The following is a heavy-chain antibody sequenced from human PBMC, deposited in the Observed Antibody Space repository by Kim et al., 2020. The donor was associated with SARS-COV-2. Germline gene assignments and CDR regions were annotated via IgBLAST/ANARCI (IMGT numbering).Heavy chain of an antibody. CDR2: LSGSGYST. J-gene: IGHJ4*02. CDR1: GFTFTNYA. CDR3: AKGTKLLDY. D-gene: IGHD2-8*01. V-gene: IGHV3-23*01. Sequence: GGSLRLSCAVSGFTFTNYAMSWVRQAPGKGLECVSGLSGSGYSTYYADSVKGRFTISRDNSKDTLYLQMNSLRDEDTAVYFCAKGTKLLDYWGQGTLVTVSS.